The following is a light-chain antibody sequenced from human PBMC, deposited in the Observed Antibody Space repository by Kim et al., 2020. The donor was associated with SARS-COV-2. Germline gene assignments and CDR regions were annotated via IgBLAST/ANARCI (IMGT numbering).Light chain of an antibody. Sequence: ALEQTVRITCQGDSLRSNYADWYQQKPGLTPVLVIYGRNDRPSGIPDRFSGSGSGNTASLTITGAQAEDEADYYCNSRDSGGNHVVFGGGTQLTVL. V-gene: IGLV3-19*01. CDR1: SLRSNY. CDR2: GRN. CDR3: NSRDSGGNHVV. J-gene: IGLJ2*01.